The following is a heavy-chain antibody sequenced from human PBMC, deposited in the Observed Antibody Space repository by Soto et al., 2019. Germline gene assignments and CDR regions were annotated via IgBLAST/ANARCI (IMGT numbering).Heavy chain of an antibody. D-gene: IGHD3-22*01. CDR2: IKQDESEK. CDR1: GFTFSSSW. V-gene: IGHV3-7*03. J-gene: IGHJ4*02. CDR3: ARGDYFDRRFDY. Sequence: GSLRLSCATSGFTFSSSWMSWVRQPPGKGLEWVATIKQDESEKYYVDSVKGRFTVSRDNAKNSLYLQMNTLRAEDTAVYYCARGDYFDRRFDYWGQGALVTVSS.